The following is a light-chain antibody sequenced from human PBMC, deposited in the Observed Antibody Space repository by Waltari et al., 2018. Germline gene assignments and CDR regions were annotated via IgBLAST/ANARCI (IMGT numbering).Light chain of an antibody. J-gene: IGLJ2*01. V-gene: IGLV2-14*03. Sequence: QSALTQPASVSGSLGQSITISCSGTSSDIGGYSYVSGYRQSPGKVPTLIIYVINKRPSEAADRFSGSRSGNTATLTISGLQAEDEAHYFCSSHSRTITLIFGGGTKLTVL. CDR2: VIN. CDR3: SSHSRTITLI. CDR1: SSDIGGYSY.